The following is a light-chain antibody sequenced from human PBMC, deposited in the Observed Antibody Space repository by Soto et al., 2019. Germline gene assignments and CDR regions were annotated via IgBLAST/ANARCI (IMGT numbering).Light chain of an antibody. Sequence: QSALTQPASVSGSPGQSITISCTGTSSDVGSYNLVSWYQQHPGKAPKLMIYEGSKRPSGVSNRFSGSKSGNTASLTISGLQAEDEADYYCCSYAGSNTLEFGGGTKLTVL. CDR1: SSDVGSYNL. V-gene: IGLV2-23*01. CDR2: EGS. J-gene: IGLJ2*01. CDR3: CSYAGSNTLE.